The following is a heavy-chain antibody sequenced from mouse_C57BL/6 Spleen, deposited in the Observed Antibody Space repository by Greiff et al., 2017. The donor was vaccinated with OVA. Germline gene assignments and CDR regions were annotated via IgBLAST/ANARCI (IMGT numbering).Heavy chain of an antibody. Sequence: EVMLVESGGGLVKPGGSLKLSCAASGFTFSDYGMHWVRQAPEKGLEWVAYISSGSSTIYYADTVKGRFTISRDNAKNTLFLQMTSLRSEDTAMYYCARRRYYGAAGYFDVWGTGTTVTVSS. J-gene: IGHJ1*03. D-gene: IGHD1-1*01. CDR1: GFTFSDYG. V-gene: IGHV5-17*01. CDR2: ISSGSSTI. CDR3: ARRRYYGAAGYFDV.